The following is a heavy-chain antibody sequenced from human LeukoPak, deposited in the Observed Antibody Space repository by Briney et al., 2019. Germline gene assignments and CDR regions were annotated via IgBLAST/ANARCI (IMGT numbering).Heavy chain of an antibody. D-gene: IGHD3-3*01. V-gene: IGHV3-23*01. CDR2: ISGSGGST. CDR1: GFTFSSYA. J-gene: IGHJ6*03. Sequence: GGSLRLSCAASGFTFSSYAMSWVRQAPGKGLEWVSAISGSGGSTYYADSVKGLFTISRDNSKNTLYLQMNRLRAEDTAVYYCAKSRGFLEWLSYYYYYMDVWGKGTTVTVSS. CDR3: AKSRGFLEWLSYYYYYMDV.